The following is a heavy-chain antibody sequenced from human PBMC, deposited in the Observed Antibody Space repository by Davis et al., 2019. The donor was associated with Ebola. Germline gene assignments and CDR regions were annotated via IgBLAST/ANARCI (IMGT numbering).Heavy chain of an antibody. J-gene: IGHJ4*02. D-gene: IGHD3-10*01. CDR3: ARGPSTGNSFSF. CDR1: GFTFSSYW. CDR2: IISDGSST. V-gene: IGHV3-74*01. Sequence: HTGGSLRLSCAASGFTFSSYWMHWVRQAQGKGLVWVSRIISDGSSTSYADSVKGRFTISRDNARNSLYLQMNSLRAEDTAVYYCARGPSTGNSFSFWGQGTLVTVSS.